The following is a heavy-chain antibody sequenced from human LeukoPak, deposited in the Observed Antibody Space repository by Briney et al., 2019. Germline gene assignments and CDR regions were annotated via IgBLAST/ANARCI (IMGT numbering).Heavy chain of an antibody. Sequence: GGSLRLSCAASGFTLSSYGMHWVRQASGKGLEWVAVIWYDGRNKYYADSVKGRFTISRDNSKNTLYLQMNSLRAEDTAVYYCARDQTYYYYGVDVWGQGTTVTVSS. V-gene: IGHV3-33*01. CDR2: IWYDGRNK. J-gene: IGHJ6*02. CDR1: GFTLSSYG. CDR3: ARDQTYYYYGVDV.